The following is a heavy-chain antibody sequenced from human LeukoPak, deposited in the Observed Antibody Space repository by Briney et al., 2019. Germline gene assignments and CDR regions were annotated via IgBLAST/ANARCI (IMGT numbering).Heavy chain of an antibody. CDR3: AKSGIAAAGQRGYFDY. CDR1: EFAFSNYA. D-gene: IGHD6-13*01. V-gene: IGHV3-30*18. J-gene: IGHJ4*02. Sequence: GGSLRLSCAASEFAFSNYAMSWVRQAPGKGLEWVAVISNDGSNKYYADSVKGRFTISRDNSKNTVYLQMNSLRGEDTAVYYCAKSGIAAAGQRGYFDYWGQGTLVTVSS. CDR2: ISNDGSNK.